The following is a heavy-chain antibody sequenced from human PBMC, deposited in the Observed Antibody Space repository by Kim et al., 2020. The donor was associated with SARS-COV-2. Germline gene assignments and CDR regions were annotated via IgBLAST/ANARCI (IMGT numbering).Heavy chain of an antibody. CDR2: INHSGST. CDR3: ARARVSAAFDP. Sequence: SETLSLTCAVYGGSFSGYYWSWIRQPPGKGLEWIGEINHSGSTNYNPSLKSRVTISVETSKNQFSLKLSSVTAADTAVYYCARARVSAAFDPWGQGTLVTVSS. V-gene: IGHV4-34*01. J-gene: IGHJ5*02. D-gene: IGHD6-13*01. CDR1: GGSFSGYY.